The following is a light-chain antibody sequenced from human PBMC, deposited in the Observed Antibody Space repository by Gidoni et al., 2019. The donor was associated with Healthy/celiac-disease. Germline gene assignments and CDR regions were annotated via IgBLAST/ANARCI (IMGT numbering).Light chain of an antibody. V-gene: IGKV3-11*01. CDR1: QSVSSY. CDR3: QQRSNWPG. Sequence: EIVLTQSPATLSLSPGERATLSCRASQSVSSYLAWYQQKPGQAPRLLIYDASNRATGIPARFSGSGSGTDFTRTISSLEPEDFAVYYCQQRSNWPGFGGXTKVEIK. J-gene: IGKJ4*01. CDR2: DAS.